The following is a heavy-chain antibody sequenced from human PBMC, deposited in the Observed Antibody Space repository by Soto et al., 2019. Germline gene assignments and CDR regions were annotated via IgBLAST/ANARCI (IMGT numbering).Heavy chain of an antibody. D-gene: IGHD2-2*01. CDR2: VSASGGSP. CDR1: GFTLNKYA. Sequence: HPGGSLRLSCVASGFTLNKYAMSWVRQAPGKGLEWVSAVSASGGSPYYADSVKGRFTISRDNSRNTLYLQMNSLRAEDTAVYYCAKDRSSTSCYAFDYWGQGTLVTVSS. CDR3: AKDRSSTSCYAFDY. V-gene: IGHV3-23*01. J-gene: IGHJ4*02.